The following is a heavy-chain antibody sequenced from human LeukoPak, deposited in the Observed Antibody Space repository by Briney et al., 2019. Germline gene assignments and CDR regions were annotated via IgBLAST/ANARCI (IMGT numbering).Heavy chain of an antibody. CDR1: GFTFSSYS. Sequence: GGSLRLSCAASGFTFSSYSMNWVRQAPGKGLEWVSSISSSSSYIYYADSVKGRFTISRDNAKNSLYLQMNSLRAEDTAVYYCARRPSLWLLRARFDPWGQGTLVTVSS. J-gene: IGHJ5*02. CDR3: ARRPSLWLLRARFDP. V-gene: IGHV3-21*01. CDR2: ISSSSSYI. D-gene: IGHD5-18*01.